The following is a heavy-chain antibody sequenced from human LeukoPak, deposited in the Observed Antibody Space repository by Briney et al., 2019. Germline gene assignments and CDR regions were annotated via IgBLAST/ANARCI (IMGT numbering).Heavy chain of an antibody. D-gene: IGHD6-13*01. J-gene: IGHJ4*02. V-gene: IGHV4-4*09. CDR1: VGSIRRYY. CDR2: IYTSGST. CDR3: ARLNPTHDSSSWYDPLKYYFDY. Sequence: SETLSVTSSVSVGSIRRYYWSWIRQPPRKGLEWIGYIYTSGSTNYNPSLQSRVTISVDTSKNQFSLKLSSVTAADTPVYYCARLNPTHDSSSWYDPLKYYFDYWGQGTLVTVSS.